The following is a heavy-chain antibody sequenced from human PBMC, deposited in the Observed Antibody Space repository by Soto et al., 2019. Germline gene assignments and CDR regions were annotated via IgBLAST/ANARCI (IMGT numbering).Heavy chain of an antibody. D-gene: IGHD3-22*01. J-gene: IGHJ4*02. Sequence: PGGSLRLSCAASGFTFSSYSMNWVRQAPGKGLEWVSSISSGSSYIYYADSVKGRFTISRDNAKNSLYLQMNSLRAEDTAVYYCARVFRYYSGLGYFDYWGQGTLVTVSS. CDR3: ARVFRYYSGLGYFDY. CDR2: ISSGSSYI. CDR1: GFTFSSYS. V-gene: IGHV3-21*01.